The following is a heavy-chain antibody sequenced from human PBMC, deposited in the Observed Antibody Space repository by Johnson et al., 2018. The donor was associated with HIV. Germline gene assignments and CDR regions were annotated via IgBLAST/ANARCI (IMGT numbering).Heavy chain of an antibody. CDR3: TRTDDTYNYGSGVYVDAFSI. CDR1: GFAFTDSA. CDR2: IRSKGNAYAT. V-gene: IGHV3-73*01. J-gene: IGHJ3*02. D-gene: IGHD3-22*01. Sequence: VQLMESGGGLVQPGGSLKLSCAGSGFAFTDSAMHWVRQASGQGLEWVGRIRSKGNAYATAYPASVKGRFTISRDDSKNTAYLQMNSLKIEDTGGYYCTRTDDTYNYGSGVYVDAFSIWGQGTMVTVSS.